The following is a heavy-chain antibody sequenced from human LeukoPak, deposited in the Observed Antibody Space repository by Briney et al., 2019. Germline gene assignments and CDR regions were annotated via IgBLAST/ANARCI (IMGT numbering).Heavy chain of an antibody. J-gene: IGHJ4*02. CDR3: AKDRYSYAFEYSDS. Sequence: SETLSLTCAVYGGSFSGYYWSWIRQPPGKGLGWIGEINHSGSTNYNPSLKSRVTISVDTSKNQFSLKLSSVTAADTAVYYCAKDRYSYAFEYSDSWGQGTLVTVSS. D-gene: IGHD5-18*01. CDR2: INHSGST. CDR1: GGSFSGYY. V-gene: IGHV4-34*01.